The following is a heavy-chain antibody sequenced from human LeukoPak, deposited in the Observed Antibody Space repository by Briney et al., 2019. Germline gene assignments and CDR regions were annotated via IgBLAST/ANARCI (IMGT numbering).Heavy chain of an antibody. J-gene: IGHJ6*02. CDR1: GGTFSSYA. V-gene: IGHV1-69*04. CDR3: ARGQAAAGTGDYYYGMDV. D-gene: IGHD6-13*01. Sequence: GASVKVSCKASGGTFSSYAISWVRQAPGQGLEWMGRIIPILGIANYAQKFQGRVTITADKSTSTAYMELSSLRSEDTAVYYCARGQAAAGTGDYYYGMDVWGQGTTVTVSS. CDR2: IIPILGIA.